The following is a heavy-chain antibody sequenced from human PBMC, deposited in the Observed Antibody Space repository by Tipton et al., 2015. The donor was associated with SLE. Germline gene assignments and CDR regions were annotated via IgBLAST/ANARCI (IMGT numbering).Heavy chain of an antibody. D-gene: IGHD6-13*01. Sequence: TLSLTCAVYGGSFSGYYWSWIRQPPGKGLEWIGEINHSGSTNYNPSLKSRVTISVDTSKNQFSLKLSSVTAADTAVYYCVRDPAAAGTGGYFDYWGQGTLVTVSS. J-gene: IGHJ4*02. CDR2: INHSGST. CDR1: GGSFSGYY. V-gene: IGHV4-34*01. CDR3: VRDPAAAGTGGYFDY.